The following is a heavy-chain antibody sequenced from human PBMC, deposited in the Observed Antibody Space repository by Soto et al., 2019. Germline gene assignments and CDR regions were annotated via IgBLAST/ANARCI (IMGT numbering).Heavy chain of an antibody. D-gene: IGHD2-8*01. V-gene: IGHV4-30-2*01. J-gene: IGHJ4*02. Sequence: SETLSLTCAVSGGSISSGGYSWSWIRQPPGRGLEWIGYIYHSGSTYYNPSLKSRVTISVDRSKNQFSLKLSSVTAADTAVYYCARGPPNTYWGQGTLVTVPQ. CDR1: GGSISSGGYS. CDR2: IYHSGST. CDR3: ARGPPNTY.